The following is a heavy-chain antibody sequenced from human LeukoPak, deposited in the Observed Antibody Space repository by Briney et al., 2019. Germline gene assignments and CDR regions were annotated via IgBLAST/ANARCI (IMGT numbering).Heavy chain of an antibody. CDR2: INHSGGI. D-gene: IGHD2-8*01. V-gene: IGHV4-34*01. CDR3: ARGYLHCTNSVCYRVRRFDP. CDR1: VGSFSDYY. J-gene: IGHJ5*02. Sequence: SETLSLTCAVYVGSFSDYYWNWIRQSPGKGLEWIGEINHSGGINYNPSLKSRVTISVDTSKNQFSLKLSSVTAADTAVYYCARGYLHCTNSVCYRVRRFDPWGQGTLVTVSS.